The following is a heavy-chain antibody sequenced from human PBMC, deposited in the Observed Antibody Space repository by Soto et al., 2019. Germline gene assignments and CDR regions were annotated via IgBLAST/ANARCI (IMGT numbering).Heavy chain of an antibody. CDR2: IYYSGST. Sequence: QVQLQESGPGLVKPSQTLSLTCTVSGGSICSGGYYWSWIRQHPGKGLEWIGYIYYSGSTYYNPSLTSRVTISVDTSKNQFSLKLSSVTAADTAVYYCARDHCGDCYYFDYWGQGTLVTVSS. V-gene: IGHV4-31*03. D-gene: IGHD2-21*02. J-gene: IGHJ4*02. CDR3: ARDHCGDCYYFDY. CDR1: GGSICSGGYY.